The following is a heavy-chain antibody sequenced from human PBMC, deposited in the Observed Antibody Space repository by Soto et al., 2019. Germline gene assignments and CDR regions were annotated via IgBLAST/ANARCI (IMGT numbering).Heavy chain of an antibody. CDR3: ARWTYCWSTSCYGFRY. CDR2: IYSSGST. Sequence: PSETLSLTCTVSDGSIGSHYWNWIRQPPGKGLEWIGYIYSSGSTNYNPSLKSRVTILVDTSKNQFSLKLSSVTAADTAVYYCARWTYCWSTSCYGFRYWGQGTLVTVSS. V-gene: IGHV4-59*11. J-gene: IGHJ4*02. D-gene: IGHD2-2*01. CDR1: DGSIGSHY.